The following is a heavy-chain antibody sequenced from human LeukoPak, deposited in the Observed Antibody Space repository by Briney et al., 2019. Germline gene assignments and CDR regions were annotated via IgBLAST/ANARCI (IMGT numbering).Heavy chain of an antibody. V-gene: IGHV3-23*01. CDR1: GFTFSNYA. D-gene: IGHD3-3*01. CDR2: ISGSDGST. Sequence: PGGSLRLSCTASGFTFSNYAMSWVRQAPGKGLEWVSTISGSDGSTYYADSVKGRFTISRDNSKNTLYLQMNSLTAEDTAVYYCAARRGYYHYMDVWGKGTTVTVSS. J-gene: IGHJ6*03. CDR3: AARRGYYHYMDV.